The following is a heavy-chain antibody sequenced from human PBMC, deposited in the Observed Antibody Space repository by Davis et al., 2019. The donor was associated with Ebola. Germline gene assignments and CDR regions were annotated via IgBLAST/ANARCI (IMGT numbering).Heavy chain of an antibody. Sequence: ASVKVSCKASGYTFTSYDINWVRQATGQGLEWMGWMNPNSGNTGYAQKFQGRVTMTRDTSTSTVYMELSSLRSEDTAVYYCARRAYYYGSGSYRYGMDVWGQGTTVTVSS. CDR2: MNPNSGNT. D-gene: IGHD3-10*01. CDR1: GYTFTSYD. CDR3: ARRAYYYGSGSYRYGMDV. J-gene: IGHJ6*02. V-gene: IGHV1-8*01.